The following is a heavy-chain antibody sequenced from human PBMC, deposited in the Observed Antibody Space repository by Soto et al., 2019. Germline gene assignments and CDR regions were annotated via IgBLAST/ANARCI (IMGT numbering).Heavy chain of an antibody. CDR1: GFTFGNHA. V-gene: IGHV3-23*01. Sequence: GGSLRLSCAVSGFTFGNHAMDLVRQAPGKGLEWVSAISGNGGSAYYADSVKGRFTTSRDNSKNTLYLQMNNLRAEETAVYFCAKETSGRVFVDTWGPGTTVTI. D-gene: IGHD1-26*01. CDR3: AKETSGRVFVDT. CDR2: ISGNGGSA. J-gene: IGHJ6*02.